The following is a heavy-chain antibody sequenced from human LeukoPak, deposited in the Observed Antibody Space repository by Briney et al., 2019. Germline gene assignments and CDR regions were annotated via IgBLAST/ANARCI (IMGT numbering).Heavy chain of an antibody. D-gene: IGHD2-15*01. J-gene: IGHJ3*02. Sequence: NPGGSLRLSCAASGFTFSDYYMSWIRQAPGKGLEWVSYISSSGSTIYYADSVKGRFTVSRDNAKNSLYLQMNSLRAEDTAVYYCARGENCSGGSCYCDAFDIWGQGTMVTVSS. CDR1: GFTFSDYY. CDR3: ARGENCSGGSCYCDAFDI. CDR2: ISSSGSTI. V-gene: IGHV3-11*01.